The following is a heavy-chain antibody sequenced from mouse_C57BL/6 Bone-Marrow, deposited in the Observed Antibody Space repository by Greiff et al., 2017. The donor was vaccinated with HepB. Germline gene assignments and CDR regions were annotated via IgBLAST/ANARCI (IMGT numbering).Heavy chain of an antibody. J-gene: IGHJ4*01. CDR2: ISPSGST. Sequence: EVQLVESGPGLAKPSQSLSLSCSVSGYSITSDYWNWIRKFPGNNLEYMGYISPSGSTYYYPSLKSRISITRDTSKNQYYLQLHSVTTEDTATYYCARSGGGSSFCYAMDYWGQGTSVTVSS. CDR3: ARSGGGSSFCYAMDY. V-gene: IGHV3-8*01. D-gene: IGHD1-1*01. CDR1: GYSITSDY.